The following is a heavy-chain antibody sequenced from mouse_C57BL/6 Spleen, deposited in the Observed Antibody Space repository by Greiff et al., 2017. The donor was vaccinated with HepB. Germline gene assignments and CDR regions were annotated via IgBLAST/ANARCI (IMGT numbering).Heavy chain of an antibody. CDR1: GYSFTGYY. CDR2: INPSTGGT. CDR3: ARSKGNENYYAMDY. J-gene: IGHJ4*01. D-gene: IGHD2-1*01. V-gene: IGHV1-42*01. Sequence: EVQLVESGPELVKPGASVKISCKASGYSFTGYYMNWVKQSPEKSLEWIGEINPSTGGTTYNQKFKAKATLTVDKSSSTAYMQLKSLTSEDSAVYYCARSKGNENYYAMDYWGQGTSVTVSS.